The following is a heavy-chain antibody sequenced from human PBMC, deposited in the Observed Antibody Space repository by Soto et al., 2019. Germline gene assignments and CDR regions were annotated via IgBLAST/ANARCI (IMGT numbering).Heavy chain of an antibody. Sequence: QAQLVQSEGEVRKPGASVKVSCQASGYTFTNYGISWVRQAPGQGLEWMGWVSGYNGNTNYAQKLRGRITMTIDTSASTAYMELRTLRSDDTAVYYCARDEGSHGFDSWGQGTLVAVSS. J-gene: IGHJ4*02. CDR3: ARDEGSHGFDS. CDR2: VSGYNGNT. CDR1: GYTFTNYG. D-gene: IGHD6-13*01. V-gene: IGHV1-18*04.